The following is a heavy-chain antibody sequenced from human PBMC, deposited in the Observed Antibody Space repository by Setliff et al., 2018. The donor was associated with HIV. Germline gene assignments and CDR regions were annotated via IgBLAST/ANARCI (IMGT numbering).Heavy chain of an antibody. CDR1: GGSINTYY. D-gene: IGHD5-18*01. J-gene: IGHJ4*02. V-gene: IGHV4-4*07. CDR3: ARAEWIQLWYFDY. CDR2: FYTSGST. Sequence: SETLSLTCTVPGGSINTYYWSWIRQPAGKGLEWIGRFYTSGSTNYNPSLKSRVTMSVDTSKNQFSLKLSSVTAADTAVYYCARAEWIQLWYFDYWGQGSLVTVSS.